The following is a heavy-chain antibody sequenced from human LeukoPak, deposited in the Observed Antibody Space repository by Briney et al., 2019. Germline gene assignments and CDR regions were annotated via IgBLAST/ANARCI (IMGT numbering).Heavy chain of an antibody. CDR3: ARGYDSSGYYYVGTFDY. CDR1: GGSISSSSYY. CDR2: IYYSGST. V-gene: IGHV4-39*07. Sequence: SETLSLTCTVSGGSISSSSYYWGWIRQPPWKGLEWIGSIYYSGSTYYNPSLKSRVTISVDTSKNQFSLKLSSVTAADTAVYYCARGYDSSGYYYVGTFDYWGQGTLVTVSS. D-gene: IGHD3-22*01. J-gene: IGHJ4*02.